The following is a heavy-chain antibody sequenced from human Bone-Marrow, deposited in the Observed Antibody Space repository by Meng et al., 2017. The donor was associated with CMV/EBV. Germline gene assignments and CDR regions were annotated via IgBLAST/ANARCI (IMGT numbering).Heavy chain of an antibody. CDR3: AAGRYYYDSSGPDAFDI. CDR2: ISSSGSTT. V-gene: IGHV3-11*04. J-gene: IGHJ3*02. CDR1: GFTFSDYY. D-gene: IGHD3-22*01. Sequence: GESLKISCAASGFTFSDYYMSWIRQAPGKGLEWVSYISSSGSTTYYADSVKGRFTISRDNAKNSLYLQMNSLRAEDTAVYYCAAGRYYYDSSGPDAFDIWGQGTMVTVSS.